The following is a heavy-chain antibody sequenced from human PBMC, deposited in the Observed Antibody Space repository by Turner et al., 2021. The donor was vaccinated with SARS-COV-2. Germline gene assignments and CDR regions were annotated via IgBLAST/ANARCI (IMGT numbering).Heavy chain of an antibody. J-gene: IGHJ4*02. CDR3: ATCDFWRCYAFDY. V-gene: IGHV4-39*01. CDR2: IDYNGNT. D-gene: IGHD3-3*01. CDR1: DVSISSSTYY. Sequence: QLQLQESVPGLVKPSETLSLTCSVSDVSISSSTYYWCWIRQPPGKGLEWIGSIDYNGNTNYSPSIKSRVSMSVDTSNNQYSLKLTSLTAADTAIYYCATCDFWRCYAFDYWGQGTLVPVSS.